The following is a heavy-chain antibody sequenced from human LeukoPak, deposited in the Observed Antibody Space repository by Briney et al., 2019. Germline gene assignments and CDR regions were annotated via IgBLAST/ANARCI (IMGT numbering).Heavy chain of an antibody. Sequence: SETLSLTCTVSGGSISSYYWSWIRQPPGKGLEWIGYIYYSGSTNYNPSLKSRVTISVDTSKNQFSLKLSSVTAADTAVYYCARDHSYCGGDCYYNWFDPRGQGTLVTVSS. V-gene: IGHV4-59*01. D-gene: IGHD2-21*02. J-gene: IGHJ5*02. CDR3: ARDHSYCGGDCYYNWFDP. CDR1: GGSISSYY. CDR2: IYYSGST.